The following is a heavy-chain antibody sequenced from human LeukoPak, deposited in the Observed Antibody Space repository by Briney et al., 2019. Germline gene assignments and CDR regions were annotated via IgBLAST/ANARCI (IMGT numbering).Heavy chain of an antibody. CDR3: ARGSPESRHYYDFCSGYYRNDWYFDL. CDR1: GRSISSHY. D-gene: IGHD3-3*01. V-gene: IGHV4-59*11. J-gene: IGHJ2*01. Sequence: SETLSLPCTVSGRSISSHYWSWIRDPPGEGLEWCGYIYQSGCTNYNPPIKSRVNISVDTSKDHFSLKLSSVTAADTAVYYWARGSPESRHYYDFCSGYYRNDWYFDLWGRGTLVTVSS. CDR2: IYQSGCT.